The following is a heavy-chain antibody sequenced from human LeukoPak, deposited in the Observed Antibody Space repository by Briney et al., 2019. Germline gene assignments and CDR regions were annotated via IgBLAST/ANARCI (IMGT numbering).Heavy chain of an antibody. CDR1: GYTFTSYY. Sequence: ASVKVSCKASGYTFTSYYMHWVRQAPGQGLEWMGIINPSGGSTSYAQKFQGRVTMTRDMSTSTVYMELSSLRSEDTAVYYCAREAETDSSGYYSDYWGQGTLVTVSS. V-gene: IGHV1-46*01. D-gene: IGHD3-22*01. J-gene: IGHJ4*02. CDR2: INPSGGST. CDR3: AREAETDSSGYYSDY.